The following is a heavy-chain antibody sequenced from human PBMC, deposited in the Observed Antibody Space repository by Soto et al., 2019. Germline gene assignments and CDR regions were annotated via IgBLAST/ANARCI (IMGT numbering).Heavy chain of an antibody. CDR3: ARWDIVVVYGWFDP. D-gene: IGHD2-2*01. CDR1: GNSVTSNSAA. V-gene: IGHV6-1*01. Sequence: PSPALTLTCAISGNSVTSNSAASNWIRQSPSRGLEWLGRTYYRSKWYNDYAVSVKSRITINPDTSKNQFSLQLNSVTPEDTAVYYCARWDIVVVYGWFDPWGQGTLVTVSS. J-gene: IGHJ5*02. CDR2: TYYRSKWYN.